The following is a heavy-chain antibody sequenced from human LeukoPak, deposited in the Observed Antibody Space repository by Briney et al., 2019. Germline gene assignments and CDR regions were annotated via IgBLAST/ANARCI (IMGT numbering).Heavy chain of an antibody. V-gene: IGHV3-7*01. CDR3: ARIGLFSNGRFYFDY. J-gene: IGHJ4*02. D-gene: IGHD3-22*01. Sequence: GVSLRLSCAASGFTFSSYWMSWFRQAPGEGLEWVANIKQDGSEKNYVDSVKGRFAISRDNAKNSLYLQMNSLRAEDTAVYSCARIGLFSNGRFYFDYWGQGVLVTVSS. CDR1: GFTFSSYW. CDR2: IKQDGSEK.